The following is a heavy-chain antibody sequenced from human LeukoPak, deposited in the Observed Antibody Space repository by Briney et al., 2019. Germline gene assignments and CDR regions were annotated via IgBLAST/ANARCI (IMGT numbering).Heavy chain of an antibody. CDR2: ISGSGGYT. CDR1: GFTFSSYV. D-gene: IGHD3-9*01. V-gene: IGHV3-23*01. Sequence: GGSLRLSCAASGFTFSSYVMSWVRQAPRKGLEWVSTISGSGGYTYYADSVKGRFTISRDNSKNTLYLQMNSLRAEDTAVYYCAKVSPQKLRYFAQLREYYFDYWGQGTLVTVSS. J-gene: IGHJ4*02. CDR3: AKVSPQKLRYFAQLREYYFDY.